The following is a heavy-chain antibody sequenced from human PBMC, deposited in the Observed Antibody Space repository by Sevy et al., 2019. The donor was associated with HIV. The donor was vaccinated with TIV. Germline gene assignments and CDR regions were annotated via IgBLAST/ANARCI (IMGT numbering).Heavy chain of an antibody. Sequence: GESLKISCAASGFTFTNTWMSWVRQAPGKGLELVGRIKSKNDGGTTDYAAPVIGRFTISRDDSKSTLYLRMNSLKIEDTAGYYCTTMGWHGGFDIWGQGAMVTVSS. V-gene: IGHV3-15*01. D-gene: IGHD4-17*01. CDR3: TTMGWHGGFDI. CDR2: IKSKNDGGTT. CDR1: GFTFTNTW. J-gene: IGHJ3*02.